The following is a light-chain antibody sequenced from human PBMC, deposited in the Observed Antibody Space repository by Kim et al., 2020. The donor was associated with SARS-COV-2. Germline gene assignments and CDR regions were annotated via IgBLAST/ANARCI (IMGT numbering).Light chain of an antibody. CDR1: SSDVGDYPY. J-gene: IGLJ3*02. CDR3: SSSAGSNNLV. Sequence: QSALTQPPSASGSPGQSVTISCSGISSDVGDYPYVSWYQQHPGRAPKLIIYEVKYRPSGVPARFSGSKSGDTASLTVSGLQAEDEADYYCSSSAGSNNLVFGGGTRLTVL. V-gene: IGLV2-8*01. CDR2: EVK.